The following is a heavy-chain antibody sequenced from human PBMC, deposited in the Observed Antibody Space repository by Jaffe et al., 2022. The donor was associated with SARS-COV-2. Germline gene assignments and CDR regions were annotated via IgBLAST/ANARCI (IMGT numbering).Heavy chain of an antibody. CDR3: AKDITIEQLPQGIDY. V-gene: IGHV3-9*01. CDR2: ISWNSGSI. D-gene: IGHD1-1*01. J-gene: IGHJ4*02. Sequence: EVRLVESGGGFVQPGRSLRLSCAASGFIFDNYAMHWVRQAPGKGLEWVSGISWNSGSIDYADSVKGRFTIFRDNAKRSLYLQMNSLTAEDTALYYCAKDITIEQLPQGIDYWGQGTLVTVSS. CDR1: GFIFDNYA.